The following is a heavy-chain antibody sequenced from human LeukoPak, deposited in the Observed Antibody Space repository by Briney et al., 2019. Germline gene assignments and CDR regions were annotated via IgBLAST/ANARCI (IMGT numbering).Heavy chain of an antibody. J-gene: IGHJ2*01. CDR1: GYSVSINSAA. CDR3: AREQLANHWYFDL. D-gene: IGHD6-13*01. V-gene: IGHV6-1*01. Sequence: SQTLSLTFAISGYSVSINSAAWNWIRQSPPRGLEWLGSTYYRSKWYNDYAVSVKSRITINPDTSKNQFSLQLNSVTPEDTAVYYCAREQLANHWYFDLWGRGTLVTVSS. CDR2: TYYRSKWYN.